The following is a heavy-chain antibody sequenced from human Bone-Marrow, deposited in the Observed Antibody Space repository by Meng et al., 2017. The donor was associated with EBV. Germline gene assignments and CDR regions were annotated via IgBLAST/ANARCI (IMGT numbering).Heavy chain of an antibody. CDR2: INPNSGGT. D-gene: IGHD3-10*01. V-gene: IGHV1-2*06. CDR1: GYTFTGSY. CDR3: ARRVTMVRGVITNWFDP. J-gene: IGHJ5*02. Sequence: GVEGKKTGASLKVSCTASGYTFTGSYMNWVRQAPGKGLEWMGRINPNSGGTNYAQKFQGRVTMTRDTSISTAYMELSRLRSDDTAVYYCARRVTMVRGVITNWFDPWGQGTLVTVSS.